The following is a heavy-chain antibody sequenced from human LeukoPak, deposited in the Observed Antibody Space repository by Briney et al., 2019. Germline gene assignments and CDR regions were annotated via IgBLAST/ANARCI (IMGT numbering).Heavy chain of an antibody. CDR2: ISYDGSNK. CDR1: GFTFSSYG. D-gene: IGHD6-19*01. J-gene: IGHJ5*02. CDR3: AKDWQQWLVSNWFDP. V-gene: IGHV3-30*18. Sequence: GRSLRLSCAASGFTFSSYGMHWVRQAPGKGLEWVAVISYDGSNKYYADSVKGRFTISRDNSKNTLYLQMNSLRAEDTAVYYCAKDWQQWLVSNWFDPWGQGTLVTVSS.